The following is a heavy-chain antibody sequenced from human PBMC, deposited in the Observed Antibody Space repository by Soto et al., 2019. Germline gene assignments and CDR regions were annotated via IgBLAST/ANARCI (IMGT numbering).Heavy chain of an antibody. CDR3: ARGRRRPAYGSGSYPLKTHYYYYYGMDV. V-gene: IGHV4-34*01. CDR1: GGSFSGYY. D-gene: IGHD3-10*01. CDR2: INHSGST. J-gene: IGHJ6*02. Sequence: QVQLQQWGAGLLKPSETLSLTCAVYGGSFSGYYWSWIRQPPGKGLEWIGEINHSGSTNYNPSLKRRVTISVDTSKNQFSLKLSSVTAADTAVYYCARGRRRPAYGSGSYPLKTHYYYYYGMDVWGQGTTVTVSS.